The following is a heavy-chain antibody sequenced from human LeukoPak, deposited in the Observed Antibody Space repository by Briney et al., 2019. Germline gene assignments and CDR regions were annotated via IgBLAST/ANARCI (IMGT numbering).Heavy chain of an antibody. V-gene: IGHV1-18*01. D-gene: IGHD1-1*01. Sequence: ASVKVSCKASGYTFTSYGISWVRQAPGQGLEWMGWISAYNGNTNYARKLQGRVTMTRDTSTSTVYMELSSLRSEDTAVYYCARGRGYVNYWGQGTLVTVSS. CDR3: ARGRGYVNY. CDR1: GYTFTSYG. J-gene: IGHJ4*02. CDR2: ISAYNGNT.